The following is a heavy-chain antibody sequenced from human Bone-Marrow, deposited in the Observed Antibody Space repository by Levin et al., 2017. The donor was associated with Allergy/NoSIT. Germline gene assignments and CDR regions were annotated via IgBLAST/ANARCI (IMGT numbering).Heavy chain of an antibody. V-gene: IGHV4-31*03. CDR2: ISYRGST. CDR1: GGSISSSGYH. J-gene: IGHJ4*02. Sequence: SETLSLTCTVSGGSISSSGYHWTWIRQYPNKGLEWIGYISYRGSTYFNPSLKSRLTMSIDTSAQHFSLNLTSVSAADTAIYYCARLDGYSFDYWGQGALVTVSS. CDR3: ARLDGYSFDY. D-gene: IGHD1-1*01.